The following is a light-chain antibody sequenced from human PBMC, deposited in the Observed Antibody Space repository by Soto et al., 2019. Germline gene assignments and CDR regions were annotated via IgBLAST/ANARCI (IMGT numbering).Light chain of an antibody. CDR1: QTISSW. CDR2: KAS. J-gene: IGKJ5*01. V-gene: IGKV1-5*03. CDR3: QHYDHLPIT. Sequence: DIQMTQSPSTLSGSVGDRVTITCRASQTISSWLAWYQQKPGKAPKLLIYKASTLKSGVPSRFSRSGSGTDFTLTISSLQPEDVATYYCQHYDHLPITFGQGTRLEIK.